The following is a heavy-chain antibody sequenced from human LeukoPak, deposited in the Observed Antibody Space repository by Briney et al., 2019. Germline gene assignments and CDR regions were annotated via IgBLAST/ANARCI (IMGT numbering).Heavy chain of an antibody. V-gene: IGHV4-39*01. Sequence: SETLSLTCTVSGGSISSSSYYWGWIRQPPGKGLEWIGSIYYSGSTYYNPSLKSRVTISVDTSKNQFSLKLSSVTAADTVVYYCARRDFSSWYLFDYWGQGTLVTVSS. CDR3: ARRDFSSWYLFDY. D-gene: IGHD6-13*01. CDR1: GGSISSSSYY. CDR2: IYYSGST. J-gene: IGHJ4*02.